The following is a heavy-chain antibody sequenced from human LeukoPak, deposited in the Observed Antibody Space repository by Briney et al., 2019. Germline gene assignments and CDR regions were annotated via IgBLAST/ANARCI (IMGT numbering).Heavy chain of an antibody. V-gene: IGHV3-20*04. J-gene: IGHJ4*02. CDR3: AKYISGYDGFDY. D-gene: IGHD5-12*01. CDR2: INWNGGST. Sequence: GGSLGLSCAASGFTFDDYGMSWVRQAPGKGLEWVSGINWNGGSTGYADSVKGRFTISRDNAKNSLYLQMNSLRAEDTAVYYCAKYISGYDGFDYWGQGTLVTVSS. CDR1: GFTFDDYG.